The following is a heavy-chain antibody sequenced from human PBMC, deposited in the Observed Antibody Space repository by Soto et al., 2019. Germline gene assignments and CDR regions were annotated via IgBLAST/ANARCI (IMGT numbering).Heavy chain of an antibody. J-gene: IGHJ5*02. CDR2: ISGSGFKK. CDR1: GFIFENFG. D-gene: IGHD6-13*01. V-gene: IGHV3-23*01. Sequence: PGGSLRLSCAASGFIFENFGMSWVRQAPGKGLEWISSISGSGFKKYYADSVKGRFTISRDNSKSTVYLELNNLSAEDTAVYHCAMTQRVALGPIASRGCLDPWGQGSVVTVSS. CDR3: AMTQRVALGPIASRGCLDP.